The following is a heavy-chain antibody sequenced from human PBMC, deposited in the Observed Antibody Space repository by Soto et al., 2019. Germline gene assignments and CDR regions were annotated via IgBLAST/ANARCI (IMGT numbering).Heavy chain of an antibody. CDR3: AKDRSSGWYGGTWFDP. CDR1: GFTFRSYA. Sequence: EVQLLESGGGLVQPGGSLRLSCAASGFTFRSYAMSWVRQAPGKGLEWVSAISGSAGSTYYADSVKGRFTISRDNSKNTPYLQMNSLRAEDTAVYHCAKDRSSGWYGGTWFDPWGQGTLVTVSS. D-gene: IGHD6-19*01. J-gene: IGHJ5*02. CDR2: ISGSAGST. V-gene: IGHV3-23*01.